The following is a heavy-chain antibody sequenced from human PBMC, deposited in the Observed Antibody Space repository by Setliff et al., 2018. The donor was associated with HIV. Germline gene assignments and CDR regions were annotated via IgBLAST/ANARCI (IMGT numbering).Heavy chain of an antibody. CDR2: INPNIGST. CDR1: GGTFSSYA. CDR3: ARDYRTTDILSSGYMDV. D-gene: IGHD3-9*01. V-gene: IGHV1-2*06. Sequence: VSCKASGGTFSSYAISWVRQAPGQGLQWMGRINPNIGSTNYAQNFQGRATMTRDTSVNTAFMELSNLRSDDTAVYYCARDYRTTDILSSGYMDVWGKGTTVTVSS. J-gene: IGHJ6*03.